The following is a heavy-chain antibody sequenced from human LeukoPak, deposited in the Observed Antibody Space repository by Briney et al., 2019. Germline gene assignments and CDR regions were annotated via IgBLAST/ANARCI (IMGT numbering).Heavy chain of an antibody. D-gene: IGHD1-1*01. V-gene: IGHV4-34*01. CDR1: GGSFSGYY. Sequence: PSETLSLTCAVYGGSFSGYYWSWIRQPPGKGLERIGEINHSGSTNYNPSLKSRVTISVDTSKNQFSLKLSSVTAADTAVYYCARGRGVGTGTSLFDYWGQGTLVTVSS. J-gene: IGHJ4*02. CDR2: INHSGST. CDR3: ARGRGVGTGTSLFDY.